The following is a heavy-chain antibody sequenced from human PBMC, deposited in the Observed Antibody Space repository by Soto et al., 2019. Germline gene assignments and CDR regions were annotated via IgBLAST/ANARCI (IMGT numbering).Heavy chain of an antibody. D-gene: IGHD2-21*01. CDR3: ARAYTYDFDH. CDR2: VFWNDDK. J-gene: IGHJ4*02. V-gene: IGHV2-5*01. Sequence: QITLKESGPTLVKPTQTLTLTCTFSGFSFGVSGVGVGWIRQPPGRALEWLGLVFWNDDKRYSPSLESRLTLTKDTSNNQVVLTVTNLDPWDTGTYYCARAYTYDFDHWGQGTLVTVSS. CDR1: GFSFGVSGVG.